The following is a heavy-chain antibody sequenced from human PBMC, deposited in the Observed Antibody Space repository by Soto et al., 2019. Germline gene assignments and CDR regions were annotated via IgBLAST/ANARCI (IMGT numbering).Heavy chain of an antibody. J-gene: IGHJ4*02. D-gene: IGHD2-15*01. CDR2: IWYDGSNK. Sequence: VGSLRLSCAASGFTFSSYGMHWVRQAPGKGLEWVAVIWYDGSNKYYADSVKGRFTISRDNSKNTLYLQMNSLRAEDTAVYYCARGYCSGGSCYSDYFDYWGQGTLVTVSS. V-gene: IGHV3-33*01. CDR3: ARGYCSGGSCYSDYFDY. CDR1: GFTFSSYG.